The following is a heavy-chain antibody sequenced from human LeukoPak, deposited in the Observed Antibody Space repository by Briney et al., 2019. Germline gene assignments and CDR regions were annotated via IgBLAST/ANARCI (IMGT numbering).Heavy chain of an antibody. Sequence: SETLSLTCAVYGGSFSGYYWSWIRQPPGKGLEWIGEINHSGSTNYNPSLKSRVTISVDTSKNQFSLKLSSVTAADTAVYYCAGYGGNPYYYYGMDVWGQGTTVTVSS. CDR2: INHSGST. D-gene: IGHD4-17*01. CDR1: GGSFSGYY. J-gene: IGHJ6*02. V-gene: IGHV4-34*01. CDR3: AGYGGNPYYYYGMDV.